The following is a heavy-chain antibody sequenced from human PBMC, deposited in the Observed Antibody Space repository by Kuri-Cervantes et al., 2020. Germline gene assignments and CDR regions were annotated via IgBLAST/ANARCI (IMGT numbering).Heavy chain of an antibody. Sequence: SETLSLTCAVYGGSFSGYYWSWIRQPPGKGLEWIGYIYYSGSTNYNPSLKGRVTISVDTSKNQFSLKLSSVTAADTAVYYCAGSSGYYFDYWGQGSLVTVSS. CDR1: GGSFSGYY. D-gene: IGHD3-22*01. J-gene: IGHJ4*02. CDR2: IYYSGST. V-gene: IGHV4-59*01. CDR3: AGSSGYYFDY.